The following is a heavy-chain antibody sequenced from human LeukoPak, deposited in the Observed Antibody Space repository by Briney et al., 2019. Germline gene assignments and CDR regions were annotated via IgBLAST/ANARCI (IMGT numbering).Heavy chain of an antibody. J-gene: IGHJ6*03. CDR1: GGSISSSSYY. CDR2: IYYSGST. Sequence: PSETLSLTCIVSGGSISSSSYYWAWIRQPPGKGLEWIGSIYYSGSTYYNPSLKSRVIISVDTSKNQFSLRLSSVTAADTAVYYCARIKVVGGNYMDVWGKGTTVTVSS. D-gene: IGHD2-15*01. V-gene: IGHV4-39*07. CDR3: ARIKVVGGNYMDV.